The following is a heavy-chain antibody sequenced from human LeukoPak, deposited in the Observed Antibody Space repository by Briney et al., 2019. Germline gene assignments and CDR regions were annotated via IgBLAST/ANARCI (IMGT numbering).Heavy chain of an antibody. D-gene: IGHD3-16*02. CDR3: ASGRPKYDYVWGSYRYYFDY. J-gene: IGHJ4*02. CDR1: GGTFSSYA. Sequence: ASVKVSCKASGGTFSSYAISWVRQAPGQGPEWMGGIIPIFGTANYAQKFQGRVTITADKSTSIAYMELSSLRSEDTAVYYCASGRPKYDYVWGSYRYYFDYWGQGTLVTVSS. V-gene: IGHV1-69*06. CDR2: IIPIFGTA.